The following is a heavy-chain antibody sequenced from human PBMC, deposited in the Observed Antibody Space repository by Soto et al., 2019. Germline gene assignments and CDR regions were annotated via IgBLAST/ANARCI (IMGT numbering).Heavy chain of an antibody. V-gene: IGHV3-23*01. Sequence: EVQLLESGGGLVQPGGSLRLSCAASGFTFSSYAMSWVRQAPGKGLEWVSAISGSGGSTYYADSVKGRFTISRDNSKNTLYLQMNSLRAEDTAVYYCAKNPPTIVVVPAAMTYYYYYMDAWGKGTTVTVSS. D-gene: IGHD2-2*01. J-gene: IGHJ6*03. CDR3: AKNPPTIVVVPAAMTYYYYYMDA. CDR2: ISGSGGST. CDR1: GFTFSSYA.